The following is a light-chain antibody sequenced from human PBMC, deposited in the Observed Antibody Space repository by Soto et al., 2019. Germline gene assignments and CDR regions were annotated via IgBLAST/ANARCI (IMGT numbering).Light chain of an antibody. CDR2: NNN. CDR3: ATWDDSLNGVV. Sequence: QAVVTQPPSASGTPGQRVTISCSGSISNIGSNTVTWYHHLPGTAPKLLIYNNNQRPSGVPDRFSGSKSGTSASLAISGLQSEDEADYYCATWDDSLNGVVFGGGTKLTVL. V-gene: IGLV1-44*01. CDR1: ISNIGSNT. J-gene: IGLJ2*01.